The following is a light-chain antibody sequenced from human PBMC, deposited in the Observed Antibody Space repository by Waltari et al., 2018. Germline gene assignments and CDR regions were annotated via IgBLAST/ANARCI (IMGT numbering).Light chain of an antibody. J-gene: IGLJ2*01. CDR3: LVWHSTIDHQGV. Sequence: SYVVTQSPSVSVAPGETARITCGGDNIGSKSVHWYQQRQGQAPVLVISYDSDRPSGIPVRCSGSNSGNTATLTISWVEAEDEADYYCLVWHSTIDHQGVFGGGTKLTVL. CDR2: YDS. CDR1: NIGSKS. V-gene: IGLV3-21*04.